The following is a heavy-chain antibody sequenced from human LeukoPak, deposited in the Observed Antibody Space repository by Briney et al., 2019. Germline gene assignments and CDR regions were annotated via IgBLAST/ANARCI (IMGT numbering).Heavy chain of an antibody. CDR3: AKSLYGSGSYYNWFDP. CDR1: GGSISSSYW. V-gene: IGHV4-4*02. CDR2: INHRGST. Sequence: PSETLSLTCGVSGGSISSSYWWSWVRQPPGKGLEWIGEINHRGSTNYNPSLKRRVTISLDTSKNQFSLKLSSVTAADTAVYYCAKSLYGSGSYYNWFDPWGQGTLVTVSS. D-gene: IGHD3-10*01. J-gene: IGHJ5*02.